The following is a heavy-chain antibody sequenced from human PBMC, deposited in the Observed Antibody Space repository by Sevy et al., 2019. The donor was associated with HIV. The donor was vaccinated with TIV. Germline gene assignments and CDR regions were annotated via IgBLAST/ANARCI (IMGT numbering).Heavy chain of an antibody. D-gene: IGHD2-2*01. J-gene: IGHJ6*02. CDR3: ARDCNSASCLWGLDV. Sequence: GGSLRLSCAASGFTFSNYWMTWVRQAPGKGLEWVANIKRYGSEKYYVASVKGRFTISRDNAKNSLYMQMNSLRAEDTAVYYCARDCNSASCLWGLDVWGQGTTVTVSS. V-gene: IGHV3-7*03. CDR2: IKRYGSEK. CDR1: GFTFSNYW.